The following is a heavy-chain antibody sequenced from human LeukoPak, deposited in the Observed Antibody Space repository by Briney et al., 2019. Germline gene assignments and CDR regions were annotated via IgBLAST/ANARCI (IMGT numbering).Heavy chain of an antibody. D-gene: IGHD6-19*01. CDR2: ISAYNGNT. Sequence: ASVKVSCKASGYTFTGYYMHWVRQAPGQGLEWMGWISAYNGNTNYAQKLQGRVTMTTDTSTSTAYMELRSLRSDDTAVYYCARETIAVADYYFDYWGQGTLVTVSS. V-gene: IGHV1-18*04. CDR3: ARETIAVADYYFDY. CDR1: GYTFTGYY. J-gene: IGHJ4*02.